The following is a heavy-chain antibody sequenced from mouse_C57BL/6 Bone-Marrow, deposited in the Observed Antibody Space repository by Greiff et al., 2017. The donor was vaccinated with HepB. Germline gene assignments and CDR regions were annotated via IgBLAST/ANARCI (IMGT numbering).Heavy chain of an antibody. Sequence: EVQLQESGAELVRPGASVKLSCTASGFNIKDDYMNWVKQRPEQGLEWIGWIDPENGDTEYAAKFQGKATITADTSSNTAYLQLSSLTSEDTAVYYCTLGSSYRRYAMDYWGQGTSVTVSS. V-gene: IGHV14-4*01. D-gene: IGHD1-1*01. CDR3: TLGSSYRRYAMDY. CDR1: GFNIKDDY. CDR2: IDPENGDT. J-gene: IGHJ4*01.